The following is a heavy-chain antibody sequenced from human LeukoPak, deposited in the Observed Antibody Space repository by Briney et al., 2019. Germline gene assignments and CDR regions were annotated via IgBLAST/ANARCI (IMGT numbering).Heavy chain of an antibody. CDR2: IYPGDSDT. J-gene: IGHJ5*02. V-gene: IGHV5-51*01. D-gene: IGHD6-13*01. Sequence: GVPLKISCQGPGYSFTSYWIGWVRPMPGKGLEWMGIIYPGDSDTRYSPSFQGQVTISADKSISTAYLQWSILKASDTAMYYCARLPPGQQLVWFDRWGQGTLVTVSS. CDR1: GYSFTSYW. CDR3: ARLPPGQQLVWFDR.